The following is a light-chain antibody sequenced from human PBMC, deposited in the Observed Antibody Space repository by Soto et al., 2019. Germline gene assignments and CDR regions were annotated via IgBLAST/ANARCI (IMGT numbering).Light chain of an antibody. J-gene: IGKJ5*01. Sequence: EIVLTQSPATLSLSPGERATLSCRASQSVSDSLAWYQQKPGQATRLLIFDISTRATGIPARFSGSGSGTEFTLTISSVQSEDFAVYYCQQYKNWPPITFGQGTRLEIK. CDR3: QQYKNWPPIT. V-gene: IGKV3-15*01. CDR2: DIS. CDR1: QSVSDS.